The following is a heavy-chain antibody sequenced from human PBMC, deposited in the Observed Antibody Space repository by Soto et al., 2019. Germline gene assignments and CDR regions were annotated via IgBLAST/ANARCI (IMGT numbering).Heavy chain of an antibody. Sequence: QMQLQESGPGLVKPSQTLSLTCTVSGGSINNGGYYLTWIRQHPGKGLEWLGYLYHSGTTSYNPSLRSRIIISLDTSKNQFSLNLSSVTAADTAVYYCASSLSQDWFDPWGQGILVTVSS. CDR1: GGSINNGGYY. V-gene: IGHV4-31*03. CDR2: LYHSGTT. CDR3: ASSLSQDWFDP. J-gene: IGHJ5*02.